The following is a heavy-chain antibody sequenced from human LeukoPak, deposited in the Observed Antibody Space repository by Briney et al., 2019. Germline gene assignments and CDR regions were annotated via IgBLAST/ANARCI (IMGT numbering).Heavy chain of an antibody. D-gene: IGHD2-2*01. CDR2: INHSGST. J-gene: IGHJ2*01. CDR3: ARHRAMRSRHWYFDL. V-gene: IGHV4-34*01. CDR1: GGSFSGYY. Sequence: SETLSLTCAVYGGSFSGYYWSWIRQPPGKGLEWIGEINHSGSTNYNPSLKSRVTISVDTSKNQFSLKLSSVTAADTAVYYCARHRAMRSRHWYFDLWSRGTLVTVSS.